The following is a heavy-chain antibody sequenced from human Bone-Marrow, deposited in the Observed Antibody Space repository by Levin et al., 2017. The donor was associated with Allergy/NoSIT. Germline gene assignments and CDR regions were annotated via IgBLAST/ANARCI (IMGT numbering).Heavy chain of an antibody. J-gene: IGHJ5*02. CDR1: GFTFSSYS. D-gene: IGHD2-21*02. CDR3: AREGEAYCSGDCYS. CDR2: ISSSSSYI. V-gene: IGHV3-21*01. Sequence: PGGSLRLSCVASGFTFSSYSMNWVRQAPGKGLEWVSSISSSSSYIYYADSVRGRFTISRDNAKNSLYLQMDGLRAEDTAVYYCAREGEAYCSGDCYSWGQGTLVTVSS.